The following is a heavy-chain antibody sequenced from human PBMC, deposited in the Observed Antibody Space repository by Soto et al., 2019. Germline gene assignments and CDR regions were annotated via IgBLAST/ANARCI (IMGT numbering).Heavy chain of an antibody. CDR1: GGSISSSSYY. V-gene: IGHV4-39*07. J-gene: IGHJ5*02. Sequence: SETLSLTCTVSGGSISSSSYYWGWIRQPPGKGLEWIGNIYYSGSIYYNPSLKSRVTISVDRSKNHFSLKLSSVTAADTAVYYCARISSPWGQGTLVTVSS. CDR3: ARISSP. CDR2: IYYSGSI. D-gene: IGHD3-3*01.